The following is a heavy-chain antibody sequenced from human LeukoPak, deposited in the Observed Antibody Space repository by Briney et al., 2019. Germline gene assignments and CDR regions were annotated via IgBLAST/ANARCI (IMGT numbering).Heavy chain of an antibody. CDR3: ARLRYSSSWYSFGMDV. J-gene: IGHJ6*02. Sequence: GGSLRLSCAASGFTFSSYGMHWVRQAPGKGLEWVAVIWYDGSNKYYADSVKGRFTISRDNSKNTLYLQMNSLRAEDTAVYYCARLRYSSSWYSFGMDVWGQGTTVTVSS. CDR2: IWYDGSNK. V-gene: IGHV3-33*01. D-gene: IGHD6-13*01. CDR1: GFTFSSYG.